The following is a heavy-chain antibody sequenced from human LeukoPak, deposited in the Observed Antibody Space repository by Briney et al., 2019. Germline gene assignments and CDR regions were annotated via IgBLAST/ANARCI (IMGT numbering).Heavy chain of an antibody. CDR3: ARANWNDFDY. Sequence: TGGSLRLSCAASGFTFSTYSMIWVRQAPGRGLEWVSYISTGSSTIHYADSVQGRFTISRDNAKNSLYLQMNSLRDEDTAVYYCARANWNDFDYWGQGTLVTVSS. D-gene: IGHD1-1*01. V-gene: IGHV3-48*02. J-gene: IGHJ4*02. CDR1: GFTFSTYS. CDR2: ISTGSSTI.